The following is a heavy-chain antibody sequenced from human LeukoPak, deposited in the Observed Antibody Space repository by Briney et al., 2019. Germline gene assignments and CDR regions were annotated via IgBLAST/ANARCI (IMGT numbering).Heavy chain of an antibody. CDR1: GFTFSSYS. V-gene: IGHV3-48*01. CDR2: ISSSSSTI. Sequence: PGGSLRLSCAASGFTFSSYSMNWVRQAPGKGLEWVSSISSSSSTIYYADSVKGRFTISRDNAKNSLYLQMNSLRAEDTAVYYCARDRRGYCTNGVCYVFDYWGQGTLVTVSS. CDR3: ARDRRGYCTNGVCYVFDY. D-gene: IGHD2-8*01. J-gene: IGHJ4*02.